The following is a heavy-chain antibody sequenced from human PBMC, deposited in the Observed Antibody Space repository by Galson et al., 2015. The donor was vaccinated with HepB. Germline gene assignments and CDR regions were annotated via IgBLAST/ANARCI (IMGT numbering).Heavy chain of an antibody. CDR1: GYTFTDYG. Sequence: SVTVSCKASGYTFTDYGFNWVRQAPGQGLEWMGWISSYNGDTDYAQNFQNRVTMTTDTSTNTAYMEVRSLTSADTAVYYCARSGGVSSYYYYGMDVWGQGTTVTVSS. J-gene: IGHJ6*02. CDR2: ISSYNGDT. CDR3: ARSGGVSSYYYYGMDV. D-gene: IGHD3-10*01. V-gene: IGHV1-18*04.